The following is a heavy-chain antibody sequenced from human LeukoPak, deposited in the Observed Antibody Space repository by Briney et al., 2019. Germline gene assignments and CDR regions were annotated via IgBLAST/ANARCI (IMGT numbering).Heavy chain of an antibody. V-gene: IGHV4-31*03. CDR3: TRDRRTEDYYDSSGYSPEGFDP. CDR2: IYNSGTT. D-gene: IGHD3-22*01. Sequence: TLSLTCTASGGSISSGDYYWTWIRQHPAKGLEWIGYIYNSGTTLYNPSLKSRVTISADTSKNQFSLKLSTVTTADTAVYYCTRDRRTEDYYDSSGYSPEGFDPWGQGTLVTVSS. CDR1: GGSISSGDYY. J-gene: IGHJ5*02.